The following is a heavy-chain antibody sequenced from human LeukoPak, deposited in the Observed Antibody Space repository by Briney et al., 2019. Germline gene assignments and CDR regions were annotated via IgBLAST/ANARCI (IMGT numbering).Heavy chain of an antibody. D-gene: IGHD6-13*01. CDR2: INWNSDNI. CDR1: GFTFDDYA. J-gene: IGHJ3*02. CDR3: AKVGGSSWSDAFDI. Sequence: GGSLRLSCAASGFTFDDYAMHWVRQAPGKGLEWVSGINWNSDNIAYADSVKGRFTISRDNAKNSLYLHMNSLRAEDMALYYCAKVGGSSWSDAFDIWGQGTMVTVSS. V-gene: IGHV3-9*03.